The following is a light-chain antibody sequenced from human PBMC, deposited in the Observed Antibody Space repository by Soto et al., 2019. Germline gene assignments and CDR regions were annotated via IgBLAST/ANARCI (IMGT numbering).Light chain of an antibody. CDR2: AAS. CDR1: QSISSY. CDR3: QQSYSTLALT. J-gene: IGKJ4*01. V-gene: IGKV1-39*01. Sequence: DIQMTQSPSSLSASVGDXXXXXXXXSQSISSYLNWYQQKPGKAPKLLIYAASSLQSGVPSRFSGSGSGTDFTLTISSLQPEDFATYYCQQSYSTLALTFGGGTKVDIK.